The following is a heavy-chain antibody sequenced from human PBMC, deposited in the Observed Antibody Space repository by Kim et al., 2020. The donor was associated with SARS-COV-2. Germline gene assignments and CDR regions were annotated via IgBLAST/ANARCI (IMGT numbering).Heavy chain of an antibody. CDR3: AKEGYVSGFY. Sequence: GGSLRLSCAASGFTFSIHALIWVRQSPGKGLEWVSGIDRDGGTAQADSVKGRFTISRDNSKNTLYLQMNRLRVEDTAVYYCAKEGYVSGFYWGQGTLVTV. J-gene: IGHJ4*02. V-gene: IGHV3-23*01. CDR1: GFTFSIHA. CDR2: IDRDGGT. D-gene: IGHD3-10*01.